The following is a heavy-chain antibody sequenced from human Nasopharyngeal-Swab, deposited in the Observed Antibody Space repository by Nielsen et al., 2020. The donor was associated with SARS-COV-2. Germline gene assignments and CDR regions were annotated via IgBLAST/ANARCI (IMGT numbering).Heavy chain of an antibody. CDR1: GFSLSTNGMS. CDR2: NDWDDEK. J-gene: IGHJ4*02. Sequence: SGPTLVKPTQTLTLTCTFSGFSLSTNGMSLNWIRQLPGKALEWLARNDWDDEKYYSTSLKTRLTISKDTSKNQVVLRMTNMDPVDTATYYCARYRGNWDDAHFDFWGQGILVTVSS. V-gene: IGHV2-70*11. D-gene: IGHD1-1*01. CDR3: ARYRGNWDDAHFDF.